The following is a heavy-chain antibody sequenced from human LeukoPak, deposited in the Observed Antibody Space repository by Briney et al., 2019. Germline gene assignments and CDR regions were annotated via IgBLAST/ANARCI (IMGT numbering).Heavy chain of an antibody. D-gene: IGHD6-13*01. J-gene: IGHJ4*02. V-gene: IGHV4-59*01. CDR3: ASYIAAAGTNY. CDR2: IYYSGST. Sequence: PSETLSLTCTVSGGSISSYYWSWIRQPAGKGLEWIGYIYYSGSTNYNPSLKSRVTISVDTSKNQFSLKLSSVTAADTAVYYCASYIAAAGTNYWGQGTLVTVSS. CDR1: GGSISSYY.